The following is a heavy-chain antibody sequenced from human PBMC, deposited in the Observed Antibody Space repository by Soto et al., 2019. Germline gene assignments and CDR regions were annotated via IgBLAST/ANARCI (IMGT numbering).Heavy chain of an antibody. Sequence: SETLSLTCTVSGGSISSPRYYWGWIRQPPGKGLEWIGYIFYSGSTNYNPSLKSRLTISVDRSKNQFSLKLSSVTAADTAVYYCARDTNPEYYYGSVLKRDYYGMDVWGQGTTVTVSS. CDR1: GGSISSPRYY. V-gene: IGHV4-61*05. CDR3: ARDTNPEYYYGSVLKRDYYGMDV. J-gene: IGHJ6*02. D-gene: IGHD3-10*01. CDR2: IFYSGST.